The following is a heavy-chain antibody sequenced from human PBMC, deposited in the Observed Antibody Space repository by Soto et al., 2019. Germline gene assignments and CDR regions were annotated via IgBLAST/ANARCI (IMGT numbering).Heavy chain of an antibody. Sequence: EVQLVESGGGLVKPGGSLRLSCAASGFTFSSYSMNWVRQAPGKGLEWVSSISSSSSYIYYADSVKGRFTISRDNAENSLYLQMNSLRAEDTAVYYCASKVEGIQLWLYYFDYWGQGTLVTVSS. J-gene: IGHJ4*02. CDR1: GFTFSSYS. CDR2: ISSSSSYI. D-gene: IGHD5-18*01. CDR3: ASKVEGIQLWLYYFDY. V-gene: IGHV3-21*01.